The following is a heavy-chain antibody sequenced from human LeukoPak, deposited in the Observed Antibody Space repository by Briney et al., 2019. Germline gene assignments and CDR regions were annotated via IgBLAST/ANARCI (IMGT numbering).Heavy chain of an antibody. CDR1: GFTVSSNY. J-gene: IGHJ4*02. D-gene: IGHD4-17*01. V-gene: IGHV3-66*01. CDR3: ARDHPNDYGDYESYYFDY. CDR2: IYSGGST. Sequence: GGSLRLSCAASGFTVSSNYMSWVRQAPGKGLEWVSVIYSGGSTFYADSVKGRFTISRDNSKNTLYLQMNSLRAEDTAVYYCARDHPNDYGDYESYYFDYWGQGTLVTVSS.